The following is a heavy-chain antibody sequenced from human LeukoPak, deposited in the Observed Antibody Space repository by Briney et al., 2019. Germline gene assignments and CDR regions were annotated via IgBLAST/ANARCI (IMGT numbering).Heavy chain of an antibody. CDR3: ARAVAATFDY. V-gene: IGHV1-46*01. J-gene: IGHJ4*02. Sequence: XWVRQAXGQGLEWMGIINPSGGSTTYAHKFQGRVTMTRDTSTSTVYMDLSSLRSEDTAMYYCARAVAATFDYWGQGTLVTVSS. D-gene: IGHD6-19*01. CDR2: INPSGGST.